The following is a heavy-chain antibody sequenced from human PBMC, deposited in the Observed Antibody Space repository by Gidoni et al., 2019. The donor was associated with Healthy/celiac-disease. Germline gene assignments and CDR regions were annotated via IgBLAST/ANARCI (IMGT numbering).Heavy chain of an antibody. J-gene: IGHJ4*02. V-gene: IGHV1-69*01. CDR1: GGTFSSDA. Sequence: QVQLVQSGAEVKKPGSSVKVSCQASGGTFSSDAISWVGQAPGQGREWMGGIIPIFGTANYAQKFQGRVTITADESTSTAYMELSSLRSEDTAVYYCARDPLSTGSGSYYAPDDYWGQGTLVTVSS. CDR2: IIPIFGTA. D-gene: IGHD3-10*01. CDR3: ARDPLSTGSGSYYAPDDY.